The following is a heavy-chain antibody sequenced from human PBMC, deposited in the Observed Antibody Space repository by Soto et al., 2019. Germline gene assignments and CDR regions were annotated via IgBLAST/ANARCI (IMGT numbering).Heavy chain of an antibody. CDR2: IYYSGST. J-gene: IGHJ4*02. CDR3: ARLVCSGGRCYSVDY. V-gene: IGHV4-39*01. CDR1: GGSISSSSYY. D-gene: IGHD2-15*01. Sequence: QLQLQESGPGLVKPSETLSLTCTVSGGSISSSSYYWGWIRQPPGKGLEWIGSIYYSGSTYYNPALKSRVTIXXDXSXXPFSLELSSVTAADTAVYYCARLVCSGGRCYSVDYWGQGTLVTVSS.